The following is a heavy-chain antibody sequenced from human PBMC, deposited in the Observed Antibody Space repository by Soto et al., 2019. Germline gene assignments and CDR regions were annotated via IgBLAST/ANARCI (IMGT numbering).Heavy chain of an antibody. J-gene: IGHJ4*02. CDR3: ARDSPPVDY. Sequence: ASVKVSCKASGGTFSTYTITWVRQAPGQGLEWMGRISAYNGIINYAQKFQGRVTISADTSTSTAYMELRSLRSDDTAVYYCARDSPPVDYWGQGTLVT. CDR1: GGTFSTYT. CDR2: ISAYNGII. V-gene: IGHV1-18*01.